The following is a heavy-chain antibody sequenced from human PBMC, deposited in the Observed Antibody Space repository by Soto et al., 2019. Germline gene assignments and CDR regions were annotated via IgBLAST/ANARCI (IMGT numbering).Heavy chain of an antibody. CDR1: GGSISSYY. J-gene: IGHJ4*02. D-gene: IGHD3-16*02. CDR2: IYYSGST. Sequence: SETLSLTCTVSGGSISSYYWSWIRQPPGKGLEWIGYIYYSGSTNYNPSLKSRVTISVDTSKNQFSLKLSSVTAADTAVYYCARLNYDYVSGSYRQDFDYWGQGTLVTVSS. V-gene: IGHV4-59*01. CDR3: ARLNYDYVSGSYRQDFDY.